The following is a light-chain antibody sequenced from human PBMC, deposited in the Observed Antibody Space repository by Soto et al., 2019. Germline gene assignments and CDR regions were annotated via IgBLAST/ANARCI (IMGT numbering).Light chain of an antibody. V-gene: IGLV2-14*01. J-gene: IGLJ2*01. Sequence: QSALTQPASVSGSPGQSITISCTGTSSDIGVYNYVSWYQQHPGKAPKLVICEVSNRPSGVSSRFSGSKSGNTASLTISGLRAEDEADYYCLLYYSGGAHVFGGGTKVTVL. CDR2: EVS. CDR1: SSDIGVYNY. CDR3: LLYYSGGAHV.